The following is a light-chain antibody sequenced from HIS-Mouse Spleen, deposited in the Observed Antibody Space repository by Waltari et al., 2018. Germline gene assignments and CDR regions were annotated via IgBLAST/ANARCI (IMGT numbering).Light chain of an antibody. CDR3: AAWDYSLSGHVV. J-gene: IGLJ2*01. Sequence: QSVLTQPPSASGTPGQRVTISCSGSSSNIGRTYVYWSQQLPGTAPKPLISRNNQRPSGVPDRYSGSKAGTSASLAISGLRAEEEADEYCAAWDYSLSGHVVFGGGTKLTVL. V-gene: IGLV1-47*01. CDR1: SSNIGRTY. CDR2: RNN.